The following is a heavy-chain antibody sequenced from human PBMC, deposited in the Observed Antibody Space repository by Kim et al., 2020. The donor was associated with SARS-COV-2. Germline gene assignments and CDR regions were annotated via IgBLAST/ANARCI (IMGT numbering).Heavy chain of an antibody. J-gene: IGHJ4*02. CDR2: ISSSSSYT. V-gene: IGHV3-11*06. D-gene: IGHD6-19*01. CDR1: GFTFSDYY. CDR3: ARSLGRYSSGWYLVYFDY. Sequence: GGSLRLSCAASGFTFSDYYMSWIRQAPGKGLEWVSYISSSSSYTNYADSVKGRFTISRDNAKNSLYLQMNSLRAEDTAVYYCARSLGRYSSGWYLVYFDYWGQGTLVTVSS.